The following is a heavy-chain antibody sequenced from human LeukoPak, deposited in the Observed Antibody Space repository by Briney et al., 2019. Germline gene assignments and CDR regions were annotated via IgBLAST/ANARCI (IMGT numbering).Heavy chain of an antibody. CDR2: MNPSGST. CDR1: GGSFSGYY. J-gene: IGHJ6*03. CDR3: ARGTLVVVPAASSYYYYMDV. Sequence: PSETLSLTCAVYGGSFSGYYWTWIRQTPEKGLEWIGEMNPSGSTSYNPSLKGRVTVSVDTSKNQFSLKLSSVTAADTAVYYCARGTLVVVPAASSYYYYMDVWATGTTVTVSS. V-gene: IGHV4-34*01. D-gene: IGHD2-2*01.